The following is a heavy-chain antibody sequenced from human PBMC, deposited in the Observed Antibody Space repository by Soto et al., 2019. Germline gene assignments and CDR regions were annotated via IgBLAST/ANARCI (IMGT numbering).Heavy chain of an antibody. D-gene: IGHD4-17*01. Sequence: GGSLRLSCAASGFTFSSYAMSWVRQAPGKGLEWVSAISGSGGSTYYADSVKGRFTISRDNSKNTLYVQMNRLRAEDTAAYYCAKVSTASDWYFDLWGRGTLVTVSS. J-gene: IGHJ2*01. CDR2: ISGSGGST. CDR1: GFTFSSYA. V-gene: IGHV3-23*01. CDR3: AKVSTASDWYFDL.